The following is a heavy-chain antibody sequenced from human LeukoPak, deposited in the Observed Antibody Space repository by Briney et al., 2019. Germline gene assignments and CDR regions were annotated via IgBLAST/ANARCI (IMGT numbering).Heavy chain of an antibody. CDR3: ARDMGSSWYGGFDY. CDR2: IIPIFGTA. J-gene: IGHJ4*02. CDR1: GGTFSSYA. D-gene: IGHD6-13*01. V-gene: IGHV1-69*05. Sequence: GASVKASCKASGGTFSSYAISWVRQAPGQGLEWMGGIIPIFGTANYAQKFQGRVTITTDESTSTAYMELSSLRSEDTAVYYCARDMGSSWYGGFDYWGQGTLVTVSS.